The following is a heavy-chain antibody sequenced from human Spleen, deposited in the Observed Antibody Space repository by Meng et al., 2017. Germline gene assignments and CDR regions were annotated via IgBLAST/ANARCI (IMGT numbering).Heavy chain of an antibody. D-gene: IGHD4-17*01. CDR3: ARGPITVTHDFDY. CDR2: MKYSGET. J-gene: IGHJ4*02. Sequence: VASLLKPSETLSLTCALGGGSRSVYYWSWLRQPPGKGLEWIGQMKYSGETNYTPSLESRVTISVDTSKNHFSLNLGSVTAADTAIYYCARGPITVTHDFDYWGQGTLVTVPS. V-gene: IGHV4-34*01. CDR1: GGSRSVYY.